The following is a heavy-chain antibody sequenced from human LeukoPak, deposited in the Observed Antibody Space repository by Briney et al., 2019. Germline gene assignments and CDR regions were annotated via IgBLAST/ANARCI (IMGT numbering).Heavy chain of an antibody. D-gene: IGHD6-13*01. Sequence: GGSLRLSCAASGFTFSSYWMSWVRQAPGKGLEWVANIKQDGSEKYYVDSVKGRFTISRDNAKNSLYLQMNSLRAEDTAVYYCARDSSSWYRGNWFDHWGQGTLVTVSS. CDR1: GFTFSSYW. V-gene: IGHV3-7*01. CDR2: IKQDGSEK. CDR3: ARDSSSWYRGNWFDH. J-gene: IGHJ5*02.